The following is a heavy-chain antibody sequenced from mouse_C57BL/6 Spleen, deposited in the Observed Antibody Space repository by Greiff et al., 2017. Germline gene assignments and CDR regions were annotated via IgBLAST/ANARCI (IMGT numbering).Heavy chain of an antibody. D-gene: IGHD2-2*01. CDR2: IDPSDSYT. V-gene: IGHV1-50*01. CDR3: ASIATMVTTVDY. Sequence: QVQLQQPGAELVKPGASVKLSCKASGYTFTSYWMQWVKQRPGQGLEWIGEIDPSDSYTNYNQKFKGKATLTVDTSSSTAYMQLSSLTSEDSAVYYCASIATMVTTVDYWGQGTTLTVSS. J-gene: IGHJ2*01. CDR1: GYTFTSYW.